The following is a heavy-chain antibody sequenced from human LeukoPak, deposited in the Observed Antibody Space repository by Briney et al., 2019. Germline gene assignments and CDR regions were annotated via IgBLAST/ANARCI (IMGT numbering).Heavy chain of an antibody. D-gene: IGHD2-21*02. CDR2: INADGTIT. J-gene: IGHJ4*02. CDR1: GFTFNTYY. Sequence: GGSLRLSCVASGFTFNTYYMHWVRQAPGERLVWVSYINADGTITKYADSVKGRFTISRDNAKSTVYLQMNGLRVEDTAMYYCVRLAVTDTNYWGQGSLVTVSS. CDR3: VRLAVTDTNY. V-gene: IGHV3-74*01.